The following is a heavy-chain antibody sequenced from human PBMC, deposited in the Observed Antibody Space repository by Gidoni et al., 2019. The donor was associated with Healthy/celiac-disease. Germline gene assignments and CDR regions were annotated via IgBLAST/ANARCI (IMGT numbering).Heavy chain of an antibody. CDR2: INPSGGST. J-gene: IGHJ5*02. D-gene: IGHD2-2*01. Sequence: QVQLVQSGAEVKKPGASVKVSCKASGYTFTSYYMHWVRQAPGQGLEWMGIINPSGGSTSYAQKFQGRVTMTRDTSTSTVYMELSSLRSEDTAVYYCAREGPGYCSSTSCYANWFDPWGQGTLVTVSS. CDR3: AREGPGYCSSTSCYANWFDP. V-gene: IGHV1-46*01. CDR1: GYTFTSYY.